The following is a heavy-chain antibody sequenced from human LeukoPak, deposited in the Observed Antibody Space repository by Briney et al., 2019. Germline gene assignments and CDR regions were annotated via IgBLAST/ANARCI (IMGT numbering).Heavy chain of an antibody. CDR2: ISGSGGST. CDR3: ARDYGPNWFDP. Sequence: GGSLRLSCAASGFTFSSYEMNWVRQAPGKGLEWVSAISGSGGSTYYADSVKGRFTISRDNSKNTLYLQMNSLRAEDTAVYYCARDYGPNWFDPWGQGTLVTVSS. CDR1: GFTFSSYE. V-gene: IGHV3-23*01. D-gene: IGHD3-16*01. J-gene: IGHJ5*02.